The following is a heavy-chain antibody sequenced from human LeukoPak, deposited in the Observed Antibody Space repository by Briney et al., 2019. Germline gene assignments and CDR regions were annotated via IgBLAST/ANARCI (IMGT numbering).Heavy chain of an antibody. CDR2: ISGSGDST. CDR1: GFTFSSYG. D-gene: IGHD3-3*01. CDR3: VPRKEWSCYMDV. V-gene: IGHV3-23*01. Sequence: GGSLRLSCAASGFTFSSYGMSWVRQAPGKGLEWVSSISGSGDSTYYADSVKGRFTISRDNSKNTLYLQMNSLRAEDTAVYYCVPRKEWSCYMDVWGKGTTVTVSS. J-gene: IGHJ6*03.